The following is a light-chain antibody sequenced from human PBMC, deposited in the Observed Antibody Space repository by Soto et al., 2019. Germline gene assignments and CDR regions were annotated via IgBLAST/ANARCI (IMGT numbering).Light chain of an antibody. Sequence: EIVMTQSPATLSVSPGERATLSCRASQSVSRKLAWYQQKPGQAPRLLIYEASIRATGIPARFTGSGSGTEFTLTISSLQSEDFAMYYCKQYNDWSPFTFGGGNQVEIK. V-gene: IGKV3-15*01. CDR3: KQYNDWSPFT. J-gene: IGKJ4*01. CDR1: QSVSRK. CDR2: EAS.